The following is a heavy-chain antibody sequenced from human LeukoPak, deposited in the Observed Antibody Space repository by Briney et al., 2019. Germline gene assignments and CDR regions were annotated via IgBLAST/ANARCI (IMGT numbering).Heavy chain of an antibody. CDR2: ISTSGGST. CDR3: ARVGRVMSVY. J-gene: IGHJ4*02. CDR1: GFTFSIYE. V-gene: IGHV3-48*03. D-gene: IGHD3-10*01. Sequence: PGGSLRLSCAVSGFTFSIYEMRWVRQAPGKGLEWISYISTSGGSTFYADSVKGRFTISRDNAKNSLFLQMNSLRAEDTAVYYCARVGRVMSVYWGQRTLVTVSS.